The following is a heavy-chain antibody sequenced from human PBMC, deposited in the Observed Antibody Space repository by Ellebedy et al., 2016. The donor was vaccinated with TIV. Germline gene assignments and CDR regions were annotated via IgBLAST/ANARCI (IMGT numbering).Heavy chain of an antibody. Sequence: SLKISCAASGFSFVDYAMHWVRQVPGKGLEWFSGISWNGGTIAYADSVKGRFTISRDNARNSLYLQMSSLRAEDMALYYCAKDMEGSGSYSTYGMDVWGQGTTVTVSS. J-gene: IGHJ6*02. D-gene: IGHD3-10*01. CDR3: AKDMEGSGSYSTYGMDV. V-gene: IGHV3-9*03. CDR1: GFSFVDYA. CDR2: ISWNGGTI.